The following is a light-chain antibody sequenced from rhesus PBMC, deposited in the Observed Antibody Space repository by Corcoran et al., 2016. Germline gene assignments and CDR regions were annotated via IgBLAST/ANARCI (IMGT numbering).Light chain of an antibody. CDR3: QQHSSHPWT. CDR1: QTISSY. CDR2: AAS. Sequence: DIQMTQSPSSLSASVGDRVTITCRASQTISSYLAWYQPKPRKDPKLLIHAASSLESGVPSRFSGTGSGTDCTLTISSLQPEDFATYYCQQHSSHPWTFGQGTKVEIK. V-gene: IGKV1S5*01. J-gene: IGKJ1*01.